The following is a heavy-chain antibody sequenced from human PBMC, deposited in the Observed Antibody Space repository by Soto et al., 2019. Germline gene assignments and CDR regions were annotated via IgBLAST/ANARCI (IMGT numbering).Heavy chain of an antibody. J-gene: IGHJ6*03. V-gene: IGHV4-34*01. D-gene: IGHD7-27*01. CDR1: GGSFSGYY. CDR2: INHSGST. Sequence: PSETLSLTCAVYGGSFSGYYWSWIRQPPGKGLEWIGEINHSGSTNYNPSLKSRVTISVDTSKNQSSLKLSSVTAADTAVYYCARGNGGLDYYYYYMDVWGKGTTVTVSS. CDR3: ARGNGGLDYYYYYMDV.